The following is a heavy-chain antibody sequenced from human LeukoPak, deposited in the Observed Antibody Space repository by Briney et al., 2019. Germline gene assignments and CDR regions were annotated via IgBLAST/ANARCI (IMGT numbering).Heavy chain of an antibody. J-gene: IGHJ6*03. CDR2: INHSGST. CDR1: GGSFSGYY. Sequence: PSETLSLTCAVYGGSFSGYYWSWIRQPPGKGLEWIGEINHSGSTNYNPSLKSRVTISVDTSRNQFSLKLSSGISAHTAVYYCARGTAYYDSSGYYRYYYYYYMDVWGKGTTVTVSS. V-gene: IGHV4-34*01. D-gene: IGHD3-22*01. CDR3: ARGTAYYDSSGYYRYYYYYYMDV.